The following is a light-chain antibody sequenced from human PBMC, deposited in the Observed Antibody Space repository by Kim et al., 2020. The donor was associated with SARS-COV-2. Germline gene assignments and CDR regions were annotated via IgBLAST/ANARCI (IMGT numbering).Light chain of an antibody. Sequence: QAVVTQEPSLTVSPGGTVTLTCDSSSGTVTSGHYVYWFQQKAGQAPTTLIYDTTHKHSWTPARFSGSLLGDGAALTLSGARPEDEADYYCSLSFSGGVVFGGGTKVTVL. V-gene: IGLV7-46*01. CDR1: SGTVTSGHY. J-gene: IGLJ2*01. CDR3: SLSFSGGVV. CDR2: DTT.